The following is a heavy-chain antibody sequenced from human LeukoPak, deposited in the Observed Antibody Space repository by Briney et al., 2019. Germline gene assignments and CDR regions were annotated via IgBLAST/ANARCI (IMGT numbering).Heavy chain of an antibody. V-gene: IGHV3-23*01. CDR1: GFPFGSYP. J-gene: IGHJ4*02. CDR2: IGTTDDT. D-gene: IGHD2-15*01. Sequence: GDSLRLSCVASGFPFGSYPMTWVRQSPVKGLEWVSTIGTTDDTYYADPVKGRFTISRDNYKDTLYLQMHSLGAEDTAIYYFAKSRIVDHRGYFDYWGQGTLVTVSS. CDR3: AKSRIVDHRGYFDY.